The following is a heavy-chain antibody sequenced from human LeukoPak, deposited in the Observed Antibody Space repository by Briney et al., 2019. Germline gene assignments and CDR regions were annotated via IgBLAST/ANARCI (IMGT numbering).Heavy chain of an antibody. Sequence: GGSLRLSCAASGFTVSNNYMSWVRQAPGKGLEWVTVIYSGDNTYYVESVKGRFTISRDNSKNTLFLQMNRLRAEDTAVYYCAGRRVLDASFDYWGQGTLVTVSS. J-gene: IGHJ4*02. CDR2: IYSGDNT. CDR3: AGRRVLDASFDY. CDR1: GFTVSNNY. D-gene: IGHD3-16*01. V-gene: IGHV3-66*02.